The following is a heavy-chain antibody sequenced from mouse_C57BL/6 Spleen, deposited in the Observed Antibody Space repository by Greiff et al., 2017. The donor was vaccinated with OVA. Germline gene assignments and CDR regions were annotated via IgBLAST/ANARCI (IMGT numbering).Heavy chain of an antibody. V-gene: IGHV1-22*01. D-gene: IGHD3-3*01. Sequence: EVKLVESGPELVKPGASVKMSCKASGYTFTDYNMHWVKQSHGKSLEWIGYIYPNNGGTSYNQKFKGKATLTVNKSSSTAYMELRSLTSEDSAVYYCARGGRGDYWGQGTSVTVSS. CDR1: GYTFTDYN. CDR2: IYPNNGGT. CDR3: ARGGRGDY. J-gene: IGHJ4*01.